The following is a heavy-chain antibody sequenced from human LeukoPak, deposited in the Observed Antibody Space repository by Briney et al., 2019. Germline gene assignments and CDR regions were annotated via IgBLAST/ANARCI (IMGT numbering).Heavy chain of an antibody. CDR1: GGSISSSSYY. Sequence: SETLSLTCTVSGGSISSSSYYWGWIRQPPGKGLEWIGSIYYSGSTYYNPSLKSRVTMSVDTSKNQFSLKLSSVTAADTAVYYCARERIRGYSSGWPDYWGQGTLVTVSS. D-gene: IGHD6-19*01. CDR2: IYYSGST. J-gene: IGHJ4*02. V-gene: IGHV4-39*07. CDR3: ARERIRGYSSGWPDY.